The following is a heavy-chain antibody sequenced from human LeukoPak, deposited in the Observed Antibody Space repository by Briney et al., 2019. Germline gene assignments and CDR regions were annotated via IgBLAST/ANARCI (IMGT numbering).Heavy chain of an antibody. CDR2: ISSSGSII. Sequence: GGSLRLSCAASGFTFSSYEMNWVRQAPGKGLEWVSYISSSGSIIYYADSVKGRFTISRDNAKNSLYLQMNSLRAEDTAVYYCAELGITMIGGVWGKGTTVAISS. J-gene: IGHJ6*04. D-gene: IGHD3-10*02. V-gene: IGHV3-48*03. CDR1: GFTFSSYE. CDR3: AELGITMIGGV.